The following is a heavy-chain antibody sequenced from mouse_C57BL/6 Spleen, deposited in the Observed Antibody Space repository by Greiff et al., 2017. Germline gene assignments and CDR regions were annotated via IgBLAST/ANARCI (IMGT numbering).Heavy chain of an antibody. V-gene: IGHV5-16*01. Sequence: EVKVVESEGGLVQPGSSMKLSCTASGFTFSDYYMAWVRQVPEKGLEWVANINYDGSSTYYLDSLKSRFIISRDNAKNMLYLQMSSLKSEDTATYYCARDPAMDYWGQGTSVTDSS. CDR3: ARDPAMDY. CDR2: INYDGSST. J-gene: IGHJ4*01. CDR1: GFTFSDYY.